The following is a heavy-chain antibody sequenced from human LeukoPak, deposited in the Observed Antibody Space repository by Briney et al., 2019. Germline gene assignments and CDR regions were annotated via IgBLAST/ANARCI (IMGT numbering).Heavy chain of an antibody. CDR2: IISSGGSI. Sequence: GGSLRLSCAASGFTFSTYEMHCVRQAPGKGLEWVSYIISSGGSIFYADSVRGRFTISRDNAKNSLYLQMNSLRAEDTAVYYCARGWGLGYWGQGTLVTVSS. V-gene: IGHV3-48*03. CDR3: ARGWGLGY. J-gene: IGHJ4*02. CDR1: GFTFSTYE. D-gene: IGHD1-26*01.